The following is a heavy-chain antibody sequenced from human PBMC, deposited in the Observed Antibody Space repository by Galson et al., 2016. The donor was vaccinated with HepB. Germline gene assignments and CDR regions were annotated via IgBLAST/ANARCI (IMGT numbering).Heavy chain of an antibody. CDR2: ISSDGRNT. D-gene: IGHD1-26*01. CDR1: GFTFSSYA. Sequence: SLRLSCAASGFTFSSYALHWVRQAPGKGLEWVAVISSDGRNTDYADAVKGRFTISRDNSKSTLHLDLDSRRVEDTAVYYCATFLETYYDTVFYFYYWGQGTLVTVSS. CDR3: ATFLETYYDTVFYFYY. J-gene: IGHJ4*02. V-gene: IGHV3-30*04.